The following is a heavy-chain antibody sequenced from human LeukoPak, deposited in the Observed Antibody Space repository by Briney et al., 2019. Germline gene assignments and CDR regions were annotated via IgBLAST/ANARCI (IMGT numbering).Heavy chain of an antibody. J-gene: IGHJ6*03. Sequence: SETLSLTCTVSGYSISSGYYWGWIRQPPGKGLEWIGSIYHSGSTYYNPSLKSRVTISVDTSKNQFSLKLSSVTGADTAVYYCARTRARSPYYYYYMDVWGKGTTVTVSS. CDR3: ARTRARSPYYYYYMDV. CDR1: GYSISSGYY. V-gene: IGHV4-38-2*02. CDR2: IYHSGST. D-gene: IGHD2-15*01.